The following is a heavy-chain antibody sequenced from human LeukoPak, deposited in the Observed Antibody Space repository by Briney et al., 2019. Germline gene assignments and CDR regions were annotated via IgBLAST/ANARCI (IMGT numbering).Heavy chain of an antibody. J-gene: IGHJ4*02. CDR3: AKDQGSGAFDY. CDR1: AFTFSKYA. V-gene: IGHV3-23*01. D-gene: IGHD2-8*02. Sequence: PGGSLRLSCATSAFTFSKYALSWVRQAPGKGLEWVSAISGNGGSTYYADSVKGRFTISRDNSKNILYLQMNSLRAEDTAVYYCAKDQGSGAFDYWGQGTLVTVSS. CDR2: ISGNGGST.